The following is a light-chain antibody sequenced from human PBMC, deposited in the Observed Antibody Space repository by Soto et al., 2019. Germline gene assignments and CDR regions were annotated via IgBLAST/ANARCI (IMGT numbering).Light chain of an antibody. CDR1: QSISPW. Sequence: DIQMTQSPSTLSASVGDSVTITCRASQSISPWLAWYQQKPGKAPTLLIYKASSLEGGVTSRFSGSGSGTDFNITISSLQPDDFATYYCQQYNTYPLTFGGGTTVEIK. CDR3: QQYNTYPLT. CDR2: KAS. V-gene: IGKV1-5*03. J-gene: IGKJ4*01.